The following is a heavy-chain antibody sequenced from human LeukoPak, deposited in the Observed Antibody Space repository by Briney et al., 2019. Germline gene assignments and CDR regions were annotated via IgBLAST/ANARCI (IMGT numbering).Heavy chain of an antibody. CDR1: GGSISSSAYY. V-gene: IGHV4-39*07. Sequence: SETLSLTCTVSGGSISSSAYYWGWIRQPPGKGLEWIGSIYYSGSTYSNPSLKSRVTISVDTSKNQFSLKLSSVTAADTAVYYCARVDSSNWYEYRGYFDYWGQGTLVTVSS. J-gene: IGHJ4*02. CDR3: ARVDSSNWYEYRGYFDY. D-gene: IGHD6-13*01. CDR2: IYYSGST.